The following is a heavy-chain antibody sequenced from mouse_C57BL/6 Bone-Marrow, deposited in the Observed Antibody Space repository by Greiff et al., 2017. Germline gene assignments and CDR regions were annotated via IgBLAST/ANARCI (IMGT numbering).Heavy chain of an antibody. J-gene: IGHJ2*01. Sequence: VQLQQSGAELVRPGASVKLSCTASGFNIKDDYMHWVKQRPEQGLEWIGWIDPENGDTEYASKFQGKATITADTSSNTAYLQLSSLTSEDTAVYYCTTYPYDSWGQGTTLTVSS. CDR2: IDPENGDT. CDR3: TTYPYDS. V-gene: IGHV14-4*01. CDR1: GFNIKDDY.